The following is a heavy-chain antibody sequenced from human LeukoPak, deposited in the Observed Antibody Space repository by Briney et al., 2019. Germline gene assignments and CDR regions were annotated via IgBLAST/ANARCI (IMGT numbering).Heavy chain of an antibody. D-gene: IGHD3-22*01. V-gene: IGHV4-59*01. CDR1: GGSISSDH. CDR2: IYNSGST. CDR3: ARCRSYDSSGYCDAVDI. Sequence: PSETLSLTCTVSGGSISSDHWSWIRQPPGKGLEWIGYIYNSGSTNYNPSLKSRGTISVDKSKNQFSLKLSSVTAADTAVYYCARCRSYDSSGYCDAVDIWGQGTMVTVSS. J-gene: IGHJ3*02.